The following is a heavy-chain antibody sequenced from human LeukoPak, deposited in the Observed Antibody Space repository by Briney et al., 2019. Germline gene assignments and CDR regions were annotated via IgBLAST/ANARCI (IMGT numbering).Heavy chain of an antibody. J-gene: IGHJ4*02. Sequence: SETLSLTCTVSGGSISSYYWSWIRQPPGKGLEWIGYIYYSGSTNYNTSLKSRVTISVDTSKNQFSLKLNSVTAADTAVYYCARSDYYDSSGYSLGYWGQGTLVTVSS. D-gene: IGHD3-22*01. CDR3: ARSDYYDSSGYSLGY. CDR1: GGSISSYY. V-gene: IGHV4-59*08. CDR2: IYYSGST.